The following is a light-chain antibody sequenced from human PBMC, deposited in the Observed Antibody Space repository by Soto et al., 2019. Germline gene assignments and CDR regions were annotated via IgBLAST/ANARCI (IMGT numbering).Light chain of an antibody. CDR1: QSVSSY. V-gene: IGKV3-11*01. CDR3: QQRSNWPPDKYT. J-gene: IGKJ2*01. CDR2: DAS. Sequence: EIVLTQSPATLSLSPGERATLSCRASQSVSSYLAWYQQKPGQAPRLLIYDASNRATGIPARFSGSGSGTGFTLTISSLEPEEFAVYYCQQRSNWPPDKYTFGQGTKLEI.